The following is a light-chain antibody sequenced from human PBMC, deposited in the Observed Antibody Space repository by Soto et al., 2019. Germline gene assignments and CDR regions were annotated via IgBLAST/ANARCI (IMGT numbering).Light chain of an antibody. V-gene: IGLV2-8*01. Sequence: QSALTQPPSASGCPGQSVTISCTGTSSDVGGYNYVSWYQQHPGKAPKLMIYEGSKRPSGVADRFSGSKSGNTASLTVSGLQAEDEADYYCSSYAGSPYVFGTGTKVTVL. J-gene: IGLJ1*01. CDR3: SSYAGSPYV. CDR2: EGS. CDR1: SSDVGGYNY.